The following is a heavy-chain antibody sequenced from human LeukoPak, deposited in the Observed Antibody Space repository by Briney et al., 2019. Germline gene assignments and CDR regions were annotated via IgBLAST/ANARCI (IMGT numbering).Heavy chain of an antibody. J-gene: IGHJ4*02. CDR1: GGSISSSSYY. V-gene: IGHV4-39*07. CDR3: ARHIRVPAAMLRSFDY. CDR2: IYYSGST. D-gene: IGHD2-2*01. Sequence: SETLSLTCTASGGSISSSSYYWGWIRQPPGKGLEWIGSIYYSGSTYYNPSLKSRVTISVDTSKNQFSLKLSSVTAADTAVYYCARHIRVPAAMLRSFDYWGQGTLVTVSS.